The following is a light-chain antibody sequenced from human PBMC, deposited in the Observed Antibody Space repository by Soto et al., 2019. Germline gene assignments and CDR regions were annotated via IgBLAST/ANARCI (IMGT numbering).Light chain of an antibody. J-gene: IGKJ1*01. CDR2: KAS. V-gene: IGKV1-5*03. CDR3: QHYKSYSEA. CDR1: QTISSW. Sequence: HSTLSGSVGDRVTITCRASQTISSWMAWYQQKPGKAPKLLIYKASTLKSGVPSRFSGIGSGTEFPLTISSLQPDDFVTYYCQHYKSYSEAFGQGTMVDTK.